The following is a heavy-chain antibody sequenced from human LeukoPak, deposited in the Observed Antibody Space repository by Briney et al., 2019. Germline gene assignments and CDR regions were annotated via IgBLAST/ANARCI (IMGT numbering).Heavy chain of an antibody. CDR1: SDSISSSSYL. CDR3: ARRHYGSGNIDS. V-gene: IGHV4-39*01. J-gene: IGHJ4*02. Sequence: PSETLSLTCSVSSDSISSSSYLWVWVRQPPGKGLEWIGDIYSNGHISYNPSLKSRAAISVDASKNQFSLNLSSVTAADTAVYYCARRHYGSGNIDSWGQGTLVTVSS. D-gene: IGHD3-10*01. CDR2: IYSNGHI.